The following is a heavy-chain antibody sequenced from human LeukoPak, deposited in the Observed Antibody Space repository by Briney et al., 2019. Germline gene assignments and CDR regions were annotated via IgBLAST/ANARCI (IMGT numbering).Heavy chain of an antibody. Sequence: GASVTVSCTASGGTSSSYAISWVRQAPGQGLEWMGGIIPIFGTANYAQKFQGRVTITADESTSTAYMELSSLRSEDTAVYYCARGPYCGGDCLVASRWWGQGTLVTVSS. CDR2: IIPIFGTA. CDR1: GGTSSSYA. J-gene: IGHJ4*02. V-gene: IGHV1-69*01. D-gene: IGHD2-21*02. CDR3: ARGPYCGGDCLVASRW.